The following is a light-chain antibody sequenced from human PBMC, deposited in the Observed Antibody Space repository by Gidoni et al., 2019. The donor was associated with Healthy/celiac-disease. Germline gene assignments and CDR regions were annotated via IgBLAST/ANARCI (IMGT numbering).Light chain of an antibody. J-gene: IGKJ5*01. V-gene: IGKV3-11*01. Sequence: EMGLTQSPATLSLSPGERATLSCRASQSVSSYLAWYQQKPGQAPRLLIYDASNRATGIPARFSGSWSVTDFTLTIRSLGPEDFAVYYCQQRSNWPPITFGQGTRLEI. CDR1: QSVSSY. CDR2: DAS. CDR3: QQRSNWPPIT.